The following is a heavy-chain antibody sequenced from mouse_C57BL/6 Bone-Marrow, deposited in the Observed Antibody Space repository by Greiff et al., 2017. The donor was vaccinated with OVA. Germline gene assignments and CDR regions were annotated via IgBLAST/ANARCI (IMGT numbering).Heavy chain of an antibody. Sequence: EVKLMESGGGLVQPKGSLKLSCAASGFSFNTYAMNWVRQAPGKGLEWVARIRSKSNNYATYYADSVKDRFTISRDDSESMLYLQMNNLKTEDTAMYYCVRHLYGLLYAMDYWCQGTSVTVSS. CDR1: GFSFNTYA. CDR2: IRSKSNNYAT. J-gene: IGHJ4*01. CDR3: VRHLYGLLYAMDY. V-gene: IGHV10-1*01. D-gene: IGHD1-1*02.